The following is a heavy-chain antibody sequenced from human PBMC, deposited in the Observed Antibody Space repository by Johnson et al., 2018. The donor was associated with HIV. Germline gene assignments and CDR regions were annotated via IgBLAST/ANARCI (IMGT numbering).Heavy chain of an antibody. CDR2: ISYDGSNK. V-gene: IGHV3-30*04. CDR1: GFTFSSYA. CDR3: AKGGLWFGESIDAFDI. D-gene: IGHD3-10*01. J-gene: IGHJ3*02. Sequence: QVQLVESGGGVVQPGRSLRLSCAASGFTFSSYAMHWVRQAPGKGLEWVAVISYDGSNKYYADSVKGRLTISRDNSKNTLYLQMNSLRAEDTAVYYCAKGGLWFGESIDAFDIWGLGTMVTVSS.